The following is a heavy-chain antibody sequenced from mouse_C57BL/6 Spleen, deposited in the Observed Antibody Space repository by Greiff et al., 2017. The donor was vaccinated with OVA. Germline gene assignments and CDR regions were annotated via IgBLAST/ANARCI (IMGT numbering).Heavy chain of an antibody. D-gene: IGHD2-5*01. CDR3: ARGDSNGFAY. CDR1: GFTFTSYW. Sequence: QVQLQQSGTDLVKPGASVKLSCKASGFTFTSYWMHWVKQRPGQGLEWIGNINPSNGGTNYKEKIKSKVTLTVDKSSSTACMQLSSRTSEDATVNYCARGDSNGFAYWGQGTLVTVSA. CDR2: INPSNGGT. J-gene: IGHJ3*01. V-gene: IGHV1-53*01.